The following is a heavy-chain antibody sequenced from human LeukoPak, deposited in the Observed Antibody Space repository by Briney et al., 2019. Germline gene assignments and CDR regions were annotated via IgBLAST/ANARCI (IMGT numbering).Heavy chain of an antibody. V-gene: IGHV5-51*01. CDR2: IYPGDSDS. D-gene: IGHD6-19*01. CDR3: AIESSGWYH. CDR1: GYRFTSYW. J-gene: IGHJ5*02. Sequence: GESLKFSCKGSGYRFTSYWIAWVRQLPGKGLEWMGIIYPGDSDSRYSPSFQGQVTMSVDKSINTAYLQWSSLKASDTAMYYCAIESSGWYHWGQGTLVTVSS.